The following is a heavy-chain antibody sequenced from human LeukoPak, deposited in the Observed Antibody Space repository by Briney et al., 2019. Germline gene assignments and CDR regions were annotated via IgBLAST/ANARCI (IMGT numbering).Heavy chain of an antibody. CDR3: ARDRYYDSSGYNDF. V-gene: IGHV3-48*03. J-gene: IGHJ4*02. D-gene: IGHD3-22*01. CDR2: ISSSGSII. Sequence: GGSLRLSCAASGFSFSNYEMNWVRQAPGKGLEWVSYISSSGSIIYYADSVKGRFTVSRDNAKNSLYLQMNSLRAEDTAVYYCARDRYYDSSGYNDFWGQGTLVTVSS. CDR1: GFSFSNYE.